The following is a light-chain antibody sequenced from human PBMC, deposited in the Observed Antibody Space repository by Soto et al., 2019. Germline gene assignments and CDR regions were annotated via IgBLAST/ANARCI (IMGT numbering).Light chain of an antibody. CDR2: AAS. CDR1: QSISSY. Sequence: PSSRAASLGDRITITGRASQSISSYLNWYQQKPGKAPKLLIYAASSLQSGVPSRFSGSGSGTDFTLTISSLQPEDFATYYCQQSYSTPRTFGQGTKVDIK. J-gene: IGKJ1*01. V-gene: IGKV1-39*01. CDR3: QQSYSTPRT.